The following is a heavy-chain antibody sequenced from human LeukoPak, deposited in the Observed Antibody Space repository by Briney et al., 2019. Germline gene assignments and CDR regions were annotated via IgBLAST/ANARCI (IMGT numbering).Heavy chain of an antibody. CDR2: VYYSGST. CDR1: GGSISSYY. J-gene: IGHJ4*02. Sequence: PSETLSLTCSVSGGSISSYYWSWTRQPPGKGLEWIGYVYYSGSTSYNPSLRGRVTISIDTSKNQFSLKLNSVTAADTAVYYCAGGSAGVGSINCWGQGSLVTVSS. D-gene: IGHD1-26*01. CDR3: AGGSAGVGSINC. V-gene: IGHV4-59*01.